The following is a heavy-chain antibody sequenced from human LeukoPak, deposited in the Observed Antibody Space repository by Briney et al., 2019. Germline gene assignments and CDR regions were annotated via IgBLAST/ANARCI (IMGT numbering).Heavy chain of an antibody. CDR1: GFTFGDYA. CDR2: IRSKAYGGTT. Sequence: PGGYLRLSCTASGFTFGDYAMSWVRQAPGKGLEWVGFIRSKAYGGTTEYAASVKGRFTISRDDSKSIAYLQMNSLKTEDTAVYYCTRITMVRRAFDYWGQGTLVTVSS. V-gene: IGHV3-49*04. CDR3: TRITMVRRAFDY. J-gene: IGHJ4*02. D-gene: IGHD3-10*01.